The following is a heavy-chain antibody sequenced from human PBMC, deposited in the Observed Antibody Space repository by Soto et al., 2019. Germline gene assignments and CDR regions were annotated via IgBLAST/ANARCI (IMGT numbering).Heavy chain of an antibody. V-gene: IGHV1-69*06. D-gene: IGHD5-18*01. CDR1: GGTFSSYA. J-gene: IGHJ4*02. CDR2: IIPIFGTA. Sequence: VQLVPSGPEVKKPGESLKISCKASGGTFSSYAISWVRQAPGQGLEWMGGIIPIFGTANYVQKFQGRVTISADKSTSTAYMELSSLRSEDTAVYYCARGDTAMVGFDSWGQGSLVTVSS. CDR3: ARGDTAMVGFDS.